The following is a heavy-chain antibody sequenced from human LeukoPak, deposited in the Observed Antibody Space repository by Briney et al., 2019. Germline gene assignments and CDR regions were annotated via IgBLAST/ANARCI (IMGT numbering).Heavy chain of an antibody. Sequence: SSETLSLTCTVSGGSISSYYWSWIRQPPGKGLEWIGYIYYSGSTNYNPSLKSRVTISVDTSKNQFSLKLSSVTAADAAVYYCARHYDNLTGFFDYWGQGTLVTVSS. CDR1: GGSISSYY. J-gene: IGHJ4*02. CDR2: IYYSGST. V-gene: IGHV4-59*01. D-gene: IGHD3-9*01. CDR3: ARHYDNLTGFFDY.